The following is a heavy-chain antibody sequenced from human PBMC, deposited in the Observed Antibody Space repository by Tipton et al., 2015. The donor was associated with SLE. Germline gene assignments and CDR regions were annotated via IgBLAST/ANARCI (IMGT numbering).Heavy chain of an antibody. D-gene: IGHD3-10*01. Sequence: QVQLVQSGAEMKKPGAAVTVSCKASGYTFIDYYMHWVRQAPGQGLEWMGWISPNTAVTHCAQKFQGRVTMTSDTSISTAYMELSSLRSDDTAVYYCAAEFGSVSLCDYWGQGTLVAVSS. CDR3: AAEFGSVSLCDY. CDR1: GYTFIDYY. CDR2: ISPNTAVT. J-gene: IGHJ4*02. V-gene: IGHV1-2*02.